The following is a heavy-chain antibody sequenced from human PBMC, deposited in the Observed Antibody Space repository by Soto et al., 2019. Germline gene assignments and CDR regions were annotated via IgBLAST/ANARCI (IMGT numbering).Heavy chain of an antibody. J-gene: IGHJ2*01. V-gene: IGHV1-46*01. D-gene: IGHD2-21*02. CDR2: ISLYHHST. CDR3: ARELSSCVGDCPYYMDH. CDR1: GYPFTDYF. Sequence: GASVTVSCKTSGYPFTDYFIHWVRQAPGQGLEWMGIISLYHHSTSYAQKFQGRLTVTADTSTTTVYMDLSSLTSEDSAVYWCARELSSCVGDCPYYMDHWGRGTLVTVSS.